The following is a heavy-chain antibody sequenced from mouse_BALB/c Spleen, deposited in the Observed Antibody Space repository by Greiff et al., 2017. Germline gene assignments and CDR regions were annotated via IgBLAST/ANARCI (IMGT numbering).Heavy chain of an antibody. CDR3: ARGSSYRYDALFAY. V-gene: IGHV3-6*02. CDR2: ISYDGSN. D-gene: IGHD2-14*01. J-gene: IGHJ3*01. CDR1: GYSITSGYY. Sequence: ESGPGLVKPSQSLSLTCSVTGYSITSGYYWNWIRQFPGNKLEWMGYISYDGSNNYNPSLKNRISITRDTSKNQFFLKLNSVTTEDTATYYCARGSSYRYDALFAYWGQGTLVTVSA.